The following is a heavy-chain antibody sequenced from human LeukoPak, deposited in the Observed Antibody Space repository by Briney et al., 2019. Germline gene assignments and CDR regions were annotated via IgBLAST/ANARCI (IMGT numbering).Heavy chain of an antibody. CDR2: IRYDGSNK. V-gene: IGHV3-30*02. CDR1: GFTFSSYG. CDR3: ARYYYGDYRIDY. D-gene: IGHD4-17*01. Sequence: PGGSLRLSCAASGFTFSSYGMHWVRQAPGKGLEWVAFIRYDGSNKYYADSVKGRFTISRDNSKNTLYLQMNSLRAEDTAVYYCARYYYGDYRIDYWGQGTLVTVSS. J-gene: IGHJ4*02.